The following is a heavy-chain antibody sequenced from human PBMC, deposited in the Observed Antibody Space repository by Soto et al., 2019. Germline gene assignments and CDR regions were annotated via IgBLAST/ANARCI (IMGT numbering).Heavy chain of an antibody. D-gene: IGHD6-25*01. CDR3: ATAAVFPT. J-gene: IGHJ4*02. CDR2: NYYSGST. Sequence: QLQLPQSGPGLVKPSETLSLTCTVSGCSISSSIYYWGWIRQPPGKGLGWIGSNYYSGSTYYNPSLKCRGTISVDTSKTQFALKVSSVTAADMAGYYCATAAVFPTRGQGTLVTVSP. V-gene: IGHV4-39*01. CDR1: GCSISSSIYY.